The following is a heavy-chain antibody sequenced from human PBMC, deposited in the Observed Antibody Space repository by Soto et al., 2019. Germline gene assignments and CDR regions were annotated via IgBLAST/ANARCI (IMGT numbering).Heavy chain of an antibody. CDR1: GYTFTSYY. CDR2: ISAYNGNT. D-gene: IGHD2-21*01. V-gene: IGHV1-18*01. CDR3: ARDSPPTAS. J-gene: IGHJ5*02. Sequence: QVQLVQSGAEVKKPGASVKVSCKASGYTFTSYYISWVRQAPGQGLEWMGWISAYNGNTIYPQKPQGIVTTTTDTTLSTAYMEPTRLRTDDTAVYYCARDSPPTASWGQGNLVSVSS.